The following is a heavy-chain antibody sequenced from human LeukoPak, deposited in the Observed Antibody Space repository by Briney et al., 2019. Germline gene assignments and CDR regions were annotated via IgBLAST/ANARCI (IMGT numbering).Heavy chain of an antibody. V-gene: IGHV3-48*04. Sequence: PGGSLRLSCAASGFTFSTYTMNWVRQAPGKGLEWVSYISSSSTTIYYADSVKGRFTISRDNAKNLLYLQMNSLRSEDTAVYYCATKYYYDSSGYYNYYYYYMDVWGQGTTVTVSS. J-gene: IGHJ6*03. CDR2: ISSSSTTI. D-gene: IGHD3-22*01. CDR1: GFTFSTYT. CDR3: ATKYYYDSSGYYNYYYYYMDV.